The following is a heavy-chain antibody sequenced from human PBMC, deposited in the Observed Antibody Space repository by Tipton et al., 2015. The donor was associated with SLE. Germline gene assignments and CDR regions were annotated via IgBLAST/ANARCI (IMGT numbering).Heavy chain of an antibody. CDR2: ISWNSGSI. V-gene: IGHV3-9*01. Sequence: LSLTCAASGFTFDDYAMHWVRQAPGKGLEWVSLISWNSGSIGYADSVKGRFTISRDNAKNSLYLQMNSLRAEDTALYYCAKDMRRGTMIVVAPDAFDIWGQGTMVTVSS. J-gene: IGHJ3*02. CDR3: AKDMRRGTMIVVAPDAFDI. D-gene: IGHD3-22*01. CDR1: GFTFDDYA.